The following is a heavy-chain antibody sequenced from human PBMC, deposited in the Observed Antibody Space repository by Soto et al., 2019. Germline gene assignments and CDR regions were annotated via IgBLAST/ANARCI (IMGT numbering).Heavy chain of an antibody. V-gene: IGHV3-30*18. Sequence: GGSLRLSCAASGFTFDDYAMHWVRQAPGKGLEWVAVISYDGSNKYYADSMKGRFTISRDNSKNTLYLQMNSLRAEDTAVYYCAKDQGSSWYEIDYWGQGTLVTVSS. J-gene: IGHJ4*02. CDR1: GFTFDDYA. CDR3: AKDQGSSWYEIDY. D-gene: IGHD6-13*01. CDR2: ISYDGSNK.